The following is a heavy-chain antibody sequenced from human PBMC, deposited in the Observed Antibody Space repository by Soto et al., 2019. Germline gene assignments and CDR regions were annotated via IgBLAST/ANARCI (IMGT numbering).Heavy chain of an antibody. CDR1: GGSTSSSSYY. J-gene: IGHJ6*02. D-gene: IGHD6-13*01. Sequence: QLQLQESGPGLVKPSETLSLTCTVSGGSTSSSSYYWGWIRQPPGKGLEWIGSIYYSGSTYYNPSLKSRVTISVDTSKNQFSLKLSSVTAADTAVYYCARSLAAAGSYYYYYGMDVWGQGTTVTVSS. V-gene: IGHV4-39*01. CDR3: ARSLAAAGSYYYYYGMDV. CDR2: IYYSGST.